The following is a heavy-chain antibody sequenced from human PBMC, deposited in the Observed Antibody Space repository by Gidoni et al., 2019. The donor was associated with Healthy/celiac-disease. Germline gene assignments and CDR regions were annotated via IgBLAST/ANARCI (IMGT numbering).Heavy chain of an antibody. J-gene: IGHJ4*02. D-gene: IGHD3-16*02. V-gene: IGHV4-31*03. CDR3: ASTITYYDYIWGSYRTLYYFDY. CDR2: IYYSGST. Sequence: QVQLQESGPGLVKPSQPLSLTCTVSGGSISSGCYYCSWIRQHPGKGLEWIGYIYYSGSTYYNPSLKSRVTISVDTSKNQFSLKLSSVTAADTAVYYCASTITYYDYIWGSYRTLYYFDYWGQGTLVTVSS. CDR1: GGSISSGCYY.